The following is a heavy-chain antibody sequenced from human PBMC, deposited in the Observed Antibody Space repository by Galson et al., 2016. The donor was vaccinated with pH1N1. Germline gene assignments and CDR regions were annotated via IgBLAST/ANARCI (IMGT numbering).Heavy chain of an antibody. V-gene: IGHV1-46*01. CDR1: GYTFGSFY. Sequence: SCKASGYTFGSFYMHWVRQAPGQGHEWMGIIDPSGVTTIYAQKFQGRVTLTRDTSTRTVYMELTSLRSEDTAVYYCARDAGSYYGYFDYWGQGTLVTVSS. D-gene: IGHD3-10*01. J-gene: IGHJ4*02. CDR3: ARDAGSYYGYFDY. CDR2: IDPSGVTT.